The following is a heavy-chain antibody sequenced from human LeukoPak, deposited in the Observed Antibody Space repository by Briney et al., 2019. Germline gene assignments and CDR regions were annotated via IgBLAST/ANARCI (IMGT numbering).Heavy chain of an antibody. CDR1: GFTFSRYW. CDR2: IKEDGSEK. CDR3: AKTGTPWYYFDY. V-gene: IGHV3-7*03. D-gene: IGHD1-1*01. J-gene: IGHJ4*02. Sequence: GGSLRLSCAVSGFTFSRYWMSWVRQAPGKGLEWVANIKEDGSEKYHVDSVKGRFTVSRDNAKNSLYLQMNSLRAEDTAVYYCAKTGTPWYYFDYWGQGTLVTVSS.